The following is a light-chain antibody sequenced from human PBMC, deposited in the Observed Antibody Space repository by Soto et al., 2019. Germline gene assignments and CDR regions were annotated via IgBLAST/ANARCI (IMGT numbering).Light chain of an antibody. CDR3: GTWDSSLSAGPYV. V-gene: IGLV1-51*02. J-gene: IGLJ1*01. Sequence: QSALTQPASVSGSPRQSITIPCTGTSSDVGGYNYVSWYQQLPGTAPKLLIYENNKRPSGIPDRFSGSKSGTSATLGITGLQTGDEADYYCGTWDSSLSAGPYVFGTGTKVTVL. CDR2: ENN. CDR1: SSDVGGYNY.